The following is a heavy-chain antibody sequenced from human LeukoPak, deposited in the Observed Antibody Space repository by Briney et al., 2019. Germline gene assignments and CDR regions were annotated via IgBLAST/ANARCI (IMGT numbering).Heavy chain of an antibody. V-gene: IGHV1-3*01. D-gene: IGHD3-10*01. CDR3: ARERYGSPFDP. CDR1: GYSFTSYA. CDR2: IDGGNGNT. J-gene: IGHJ5*02. Sequence: GASVKVSCKASGYSFTSYAIHWMRQAPGQRLEWMGWIDGGNGNTKYSQNFQARVTITRDTSASTAYMELSSLRSEDTAVYYCARERYGSPFDPWGQGTLVAVSS.